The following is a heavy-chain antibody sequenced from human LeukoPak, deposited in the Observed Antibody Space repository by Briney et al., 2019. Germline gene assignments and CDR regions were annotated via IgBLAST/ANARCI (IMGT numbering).Heavy chain of an antibody. D-gene: IGHD6-13*01. CDR3: AKPGGAAAGTSWFDP. V-gene: IGHV3-23*01. CDR1: GFTFSSYA. Sequence: GGSLRLSCAASGFTFSSYAMSWVRQAPGKGLEWVSAISGSGGSTYYADSVKGRFTISRDNSKNTLYLQMNNLRAEDTAVYYCAKPGGAAAGTSWFDPWGQGTLVTVSS. CDR2: ISGSGGST. J-gene: IGHJ5*02.